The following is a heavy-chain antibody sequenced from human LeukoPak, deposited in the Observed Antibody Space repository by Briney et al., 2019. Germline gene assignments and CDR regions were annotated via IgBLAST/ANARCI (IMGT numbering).Heavy chain of an antibody. CDR1: GGSISSGSYY. CDR3: ARRSPYSTGWSSYFDY. D-gene: IGHD6-19*01. CDR2: IYYSGST. J-gene: IGHJ4*02. V-gene: IGHV4-39*07. Sequence: SSETLSLTCSVSGGSISSGSYYWGWIRQPPGKGLKWIGSIYYSGSTYYNPSLKSRVTISVDTSKNQFSLKLSSVTAADSAVYYCARRSPYSTGWSSYFDYWGQGALVTVSS.